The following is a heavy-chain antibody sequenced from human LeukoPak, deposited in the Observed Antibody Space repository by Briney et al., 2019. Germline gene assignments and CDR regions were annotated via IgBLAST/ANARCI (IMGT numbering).Heavy chain of an antibody. CDR1: GYTFTSYG. CDR3: ARVRHVYYYGDPGGADY. V-gene: IGHV1-18*01. Sequence: GASVKVSCKASGYTFTSYGISWVRQAPGQGLEWMGWISAYNGNTNYAQKLQGRVTMTTDTSTSTAYMELRSLRSDDTAVYYCARVRHVYYYGDPGGADYWGQGTLVTVSS. J-gene: IGHJ4*02. CDR2: ISAYNGNT. D-gene: IGHD3-10*01.